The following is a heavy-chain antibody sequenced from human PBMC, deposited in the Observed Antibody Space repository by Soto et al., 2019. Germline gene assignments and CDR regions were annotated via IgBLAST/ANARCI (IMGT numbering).Heavy chain of an antibody. J-gene: IGHJ4*02. CDR1: GFTFSSYA. CDR2: ISGSGGST. D-gene: IGHD3-10*01. CDR3: AKEGVPLLWFGEPSRY. V-gene: IGHV3-23*01. Sequence: EVQLLESGGGLVQPGGSLRLSCAASGFTFSSYAMSWVRQAPGKGLEWVSAISGSGGSTYYADSVKGRFTISRDNYKNTLDLQMNSLRAEDTAVYYCAKEGVPLLWFGEPSRYWGQGTLVTVSS.